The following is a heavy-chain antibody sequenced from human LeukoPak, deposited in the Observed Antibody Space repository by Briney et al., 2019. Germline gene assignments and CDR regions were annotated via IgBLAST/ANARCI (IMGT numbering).Heavy chain of an antibody. CDR1: GFTVSSNY. CDR3: ASTGYYGSGSYYHLRPHAFDI. Sequence: QSGGSLRLSCAASGFTVSSNYMSWVRQAPGKGLEWVSVIYSGGSTYYADSVKGRFTISRDNSKNTLYLQMNSLRAEDTAVYYCASTGYYGSGSYYHLRPHAFDIWGQGTMVTVSS. V-gene: IGHV3-66*01. CDR2: IYSGGST. D-gene: IGHD3-10*01. J-gene: IGHJ3*02.